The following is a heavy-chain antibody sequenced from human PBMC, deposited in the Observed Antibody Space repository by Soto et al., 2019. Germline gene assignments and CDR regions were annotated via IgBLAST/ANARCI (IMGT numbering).Heavy chain of an antibody. J-gene: IGHJ4*02. D-gene: IGHD2-15*01. CDR2: IIPILGIA. V-gene: IGHV1-69*02. CDR1: GGTFSSYT. Sequence: GASVKVSCKASGGTFSSYTISWVRQAPGQGLEWMGRIIPILGIANYAQKFQGRVTITADKSTSTAYMELSSLRSEDTAVYYCARNGYCSGGSCYSGAALDYWGQGTLVTVSS. CDR3: ARNGYCSGGSCYSGAALDY.